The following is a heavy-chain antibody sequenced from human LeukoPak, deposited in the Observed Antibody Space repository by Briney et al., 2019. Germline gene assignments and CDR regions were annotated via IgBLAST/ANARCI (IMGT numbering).Heavy chain of an antibody. D-gene: IGHD6-13*01. V-gene: IGHV4-30-2*01. Sequence: PSETLSLTCAVSGGSISSGGYSWSWIRQPPGKGLEWIGYIYHSGSTYYNPSLKSRVTISVDTSKNQFSLKLSSVTAADTAVYYCARARPKGQVGSRSPKKNYYYYGMDVWGQGTTVTVSS. CDR3: ARARPKGQVGSRSPKKNYYYYGMDV. CDR1: GGSISSGGYS. J-gene: IGHJ6*02. CDR2: IYHSGST.